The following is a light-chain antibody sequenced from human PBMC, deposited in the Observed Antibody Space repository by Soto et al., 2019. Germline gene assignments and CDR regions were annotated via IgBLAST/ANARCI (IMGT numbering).Light chain of an antibody. Sequence: QSALTQPASVSGSPGQSITISCTGTSSDVGGYNYVSWSQQHPGKAPKLIIYEVSNRPSGVSNRFSGSKSGNTASLTISGLQAEDEADYYCSSYAGRNNLVFGGGTKLTVL. CDR3: SSYAGRNNLV. J-gene: IGLJ2*01. V-gene: IGLV2-14*01. CDR1: SSDVGGYNY. CDR2: EVS.